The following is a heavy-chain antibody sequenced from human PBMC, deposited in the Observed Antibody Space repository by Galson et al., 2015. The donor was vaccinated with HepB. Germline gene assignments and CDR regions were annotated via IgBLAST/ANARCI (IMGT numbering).Heavy chain of an antibody. CDR2: IRSEPHGGTA. D-gene: IGHD2-15*01. Sequence: SLRLSCAASGFTFPDYAVTWFRQAPGKGLEWVGYIRSEPHGGTAELAASVKGRFTISRDNFKSVAYLQMNSLKTEDTAVYWCTRVGGPYQDFDFWGQGTPVTVSS. CDR1: GFTFPDYA. CDR3: TRVGGPYQDFDF. J-gene: IGHJ4*02. V-gene: IGHV3-49*03.